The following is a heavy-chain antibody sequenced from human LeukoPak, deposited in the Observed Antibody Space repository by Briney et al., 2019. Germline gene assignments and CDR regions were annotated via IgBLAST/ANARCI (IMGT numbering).Heavy chain of an antibody. CDR3: TKSRISFSGQADH. V-gene: IGHV3-23*01. Sequence: GGSLRLSCAASGFTFSNYAMSWVRQAPGKRLEWVSTFSGGLDTTYHADSVKGRFTISRDNSKNTLFLQMNSLRAEDTAVYYCTKSRISFSGQADHWGQGTLVTVSS. CDR2: FSGGLDTT. CDR1: GFTFSNYA. D-gene: IGHD5-12*01. J-gene: IGHJ4*02.